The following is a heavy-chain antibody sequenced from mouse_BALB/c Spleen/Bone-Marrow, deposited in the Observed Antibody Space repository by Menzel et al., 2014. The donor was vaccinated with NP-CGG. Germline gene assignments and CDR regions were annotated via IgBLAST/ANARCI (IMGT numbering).Heavy chain of an antibody. V-gene: IGHV1S81*02. J-gene: IGHJ2*01. Sequence: VQLQQSGTELVKPGASVGLSCKASGYTFTSYWMHWVRQRPGQGLEWVGEINPSNGRTIYNEKFKSKATLTVDNSSSTAYMQLSSLTSEDSAVYYCASHLWPSYWGQGTTLTVSS. CDR2: INPSNGRT. CDR1: GYTFTSYW. CDR3: ASHLWPSY. D-gene: IGHD1-1*02.